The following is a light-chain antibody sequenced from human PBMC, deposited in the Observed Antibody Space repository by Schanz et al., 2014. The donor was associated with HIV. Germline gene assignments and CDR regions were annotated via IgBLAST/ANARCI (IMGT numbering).Light chain of an antibody. Sequence: DIVMTQSPLSLPVTPGEPASISCRSSQSLLHSNGYTYLDWYLQKPGQSPQLLVYSASSRASGVPDRFSGSGSGTEFTLTISSLQSEDFAVYYCQQYNDWPPITFGQGTRLEIK. CDR1: QSLLHSNGYTY. CDR3: QQYNDWPPIT. V-gene: IGKV2-28*01. CDR2: SAS. J-gene: IGKJ5*01.